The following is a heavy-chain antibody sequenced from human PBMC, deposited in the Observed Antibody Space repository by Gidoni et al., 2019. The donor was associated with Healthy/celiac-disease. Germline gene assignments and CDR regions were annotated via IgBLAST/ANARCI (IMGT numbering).Heavy chain of an antibody. Sequence: QVQLVQSGAEVKKPGASVKVSCKDSGYTFTGYYMHWVRQAPGQGLEWMGWINPNSGGTNFARKFQGRVTMTRDTSISTAYMELSRLRSDDTSVYYCARVPKGELRIDYWGQGTLVTVSS. CDR1: GYTFTGYY. CDR3: ARVPKGELRIDY. V-gene: IGHV1-2*02. D-gene: IGHD1-26*01. J-gene: IGHJ4*02. CDR2: INPNSGGT.